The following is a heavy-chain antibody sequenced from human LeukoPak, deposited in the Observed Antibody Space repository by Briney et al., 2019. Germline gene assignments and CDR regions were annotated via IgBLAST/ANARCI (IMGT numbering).Heavy chain of an antibody. V-gene: IGHV4-39*07. D-gene: IGHD2-2*01. CDR3: ARWEPNPGYCRSTSCHHDAFDI. J-gene: IGHJ3*02. Sequence: PSETLSLTCTVSGGSISSSSYYWGWIRQPPGKGLEWIGNIYYSGSTYFNPSLKSRVTISVDTSKNQFSLKVSSVTAADTAVYYCARWEPNPGYCRSTSCHHDAFDIWGRGTMVTVSS. CDR1: GGSISSSSYY. CDR2: IYYSGST.